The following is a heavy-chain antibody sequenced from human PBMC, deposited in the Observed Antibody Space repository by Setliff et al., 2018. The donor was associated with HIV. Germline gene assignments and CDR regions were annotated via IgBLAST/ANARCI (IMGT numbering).Heavy chain of an antibody. D-gene: IGHD6-25*01. V-gene: IGHV3-30*03. CDR2: ISQDASKD. CDR3: ARSRPYNSALDY. CDR1: GFSLRTYG. J-gene: IGHJ4*02. Sequence: SLRLSCATSGFSLRTYGLHWVRQAPGKGLEWVAVISQDASKDYYADSVKGRFTISKDNSKNTVFLQMNNLRVEDTALYYCARSRPYNSALDYWGQGTLVTAPQ.